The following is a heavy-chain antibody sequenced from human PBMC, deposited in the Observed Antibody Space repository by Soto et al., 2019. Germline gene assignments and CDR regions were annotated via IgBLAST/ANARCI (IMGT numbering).Heavy chain of an antibody. J-gene: IGHJ4*02. CDR1: GFTFSSYS. CDR3: ARDRVGMVRGVIITFIDY. CDR2: ISSSSSYI. D-gene: IGHD3-10*01. Sequence: GGSLRLSCAASGFTFSSYSMNWVRQAPGKGLEWVSSISSSSSYIYYADSVKGRFTISRDNAKNSLYLQMNSLRAEDTAVYYCARDRVGMVRGVIITFIDYWGKGTLVTVSS. V-gene: IGHV3-21*01.